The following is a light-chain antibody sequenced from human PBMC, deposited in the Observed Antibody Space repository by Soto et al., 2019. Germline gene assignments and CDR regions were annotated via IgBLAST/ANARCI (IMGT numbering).Light chain of an antibody. CDR1: SSNIGAGYD. CDR3: QSYDSSLSVV. J-gene: IGLJ2*01. CDR2: GNS. Sequence: VLTQPPSVSGAPGQRVTISCTGSSSNIGAGYDVHWYQQLPGTAPKLLIYGNSNRPSGVPDRFSGSKSGTSASLAITGLQAEDEADYYCQSYDSSLSVVFGGGTKVTVL. V-gene: IGLV1-40*01.